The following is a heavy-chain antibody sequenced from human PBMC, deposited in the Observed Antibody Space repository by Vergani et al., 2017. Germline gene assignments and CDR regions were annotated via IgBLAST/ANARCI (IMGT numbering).Heavy chain of an antibody. CDR3: ARGGSGSYYAFFCY. CDR1: GFTFSSYA. J-gene: IGHJ4*02. Sequence: EVQLVESGGGLVQPGGSLRLSCAASGFTFSSYAMHWVRQAPGKGLEYVSAISSNGGSTYYANSVKGRFTISRDNSKNTLYLQMGSLRAEDMAVYYCARGGSGSYYAFFCYWGQGTLVTVSS. D-gene: IGHD1-26*01. V-gene: IGHV3-64*01. CDR2: ISSNGGST.